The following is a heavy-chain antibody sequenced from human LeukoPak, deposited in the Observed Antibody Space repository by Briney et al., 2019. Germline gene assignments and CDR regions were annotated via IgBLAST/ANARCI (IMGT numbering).Heavy chain of an antibody. CDR1: GFTFSNFG. V-gene: IGHV3-7*01. J-gene: IGHJ3*02. CDR2: IKQDGSEK. Sequence: PGGSLRLSCAASGFTFSNFGMHWVRQAPGKGLEWVADIKQDGSEKYYVDSVKGRFTISRQNAKKSLFLQMNSLRAEDTAVYYCARHRSGGSQDDAFDIWGQGTLVTVSS. D-gene: IGHD2-15*01. CDR3: ARHRSGGSQDDAFDI.